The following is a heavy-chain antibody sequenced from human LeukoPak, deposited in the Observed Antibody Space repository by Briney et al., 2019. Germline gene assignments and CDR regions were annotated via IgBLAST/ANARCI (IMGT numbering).Heavy chain of an antibody. J-gene: IGHJ4*02. D-gene: IGHD3-10*01. V-gene: IGHV1-2*02. Sequence: ASVKVSCKASGYTFTGYYMHWVRQAPGQGLEWMGWINPNSGGTNYAQKFQGRVTMTRDTSISTAYMELSRLRSDDTAVYYCARAKSRGAIITSPLGYWGQGTLVTVSS. CDR2: INPNSGGT. CDR1: GYTFTGYY. CDR3: ARAKSRGAIITSPLGY.